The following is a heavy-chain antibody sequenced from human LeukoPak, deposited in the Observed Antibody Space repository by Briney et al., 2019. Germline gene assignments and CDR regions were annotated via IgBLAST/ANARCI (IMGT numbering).Heavy chain of an antibody. V-gene: IGHV3-21*01. Sequence: GGSLRLSCAASGFTFSSYSMNWVRQAPGKGLEWVSSISSSSSYIYYADSVKGRVTISRDNAKNSLYLQMNSLRAEDTAVYYCARAVSSRFDPWGQGTLVTVSS. D-gene: IGHD1-14*01. CDR1: GFTFSSYS. CDR3: ARAVSSRFDP. J-gene: IGHJ5*02. CDR2: ISSSSSYI.